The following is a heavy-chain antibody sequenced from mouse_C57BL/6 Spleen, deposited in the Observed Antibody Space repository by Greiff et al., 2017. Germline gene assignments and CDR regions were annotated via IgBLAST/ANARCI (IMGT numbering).Heavy chain of an antibody. V-gene: IGHV1-61*01. CDR1: GYTFTSYW. CDR3: ASLRLDY. J-gene: IGHJ2*01. CDR2: IYTSDSET. Sequence: QVQLQQPGAELVRPGSSVKLSCKASGYTFTSYWMDWVKQRPGQGLEWIGNIYTSDSETHYNQKFKDKATLTVDKSSSTAYMQLSSLTSEDSAVYYSASLRLDYWGQGTTLTVSS.